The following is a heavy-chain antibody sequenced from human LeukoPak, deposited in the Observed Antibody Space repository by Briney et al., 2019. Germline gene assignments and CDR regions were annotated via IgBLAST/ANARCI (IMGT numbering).Heavy chain of an antibody. CDR3: ARDVSGLGSYGGNGWFDP. CDR1: GGSISGYY. CDR2: IHYSGST. Sequence: PSETLSLTCTVSGGSISGYYWNWIRQPPGKGLEWIGYIHYSGSTNYNPSLKSRVTISVDTSKNHFSLKLSSVTAADTAFYYCARDVSGLGSYGGNGWFDPWGQGTLVTVSS. J-gene: IGHJ5*02. V-gene: IGHV4-59*01. D-gene: IGHD4-23*01.